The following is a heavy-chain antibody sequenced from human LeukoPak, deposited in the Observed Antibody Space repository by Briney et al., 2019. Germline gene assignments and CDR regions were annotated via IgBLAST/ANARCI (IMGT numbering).Heavy chain of an antibody. CDR1: GFTFSTYG. Sequence: GSLRLSCAASGFTFSTYGMQWVRQAPGKGLEWVAVIVGDGSKAHCADSVRGRFTVPRDNSKNTLYLQMNSLRAEDTAVYYCARDSITGDNSLDFWGRGTLVTVSS. V-gene: IGHV3-33*05. J-gene: IGHJ4*02. CDR3: ARDSITGDNSLDF. CDR2: IVGDGSKA. D-gene: IGHD7-27*01.